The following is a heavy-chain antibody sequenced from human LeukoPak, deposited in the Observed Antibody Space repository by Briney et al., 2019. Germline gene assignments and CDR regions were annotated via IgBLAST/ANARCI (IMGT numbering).Heavy chain of an antibody. J-gene: IGHJ3*02. CDR2: ISAYNGNT. CDR1: GYTFTSYG. Sequence: ASVKVSCKASGYTFTSYGISWVRQAPGQGLEWMGWISAYNGNTNYAQKLQGRVTMTTDTSTSTAYMELRSLRSDDTAVYYCARFLRGSYYHDAFDIGGQGTMVTVSS. D-gene: IGHD1-26*01. CDR3: ARFLRGSYYHDAFDI. V-gene: IGHV1-18*01.